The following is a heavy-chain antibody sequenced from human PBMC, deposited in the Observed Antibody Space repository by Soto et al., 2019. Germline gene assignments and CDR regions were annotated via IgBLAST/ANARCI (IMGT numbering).Heavy chain of an antibody. CDR1: GFTFSSYA. J-gene: IGHJ4*02. CDR3: ARGRGTYSYPLGDY. CDR2: ISYDGGSK. D-gene: IGHD5-18*01. Sequence: QVQLVESGGGVVQPGRSLRLSCAASGFTFSSYAMIWIRQAPGKGLEWVAVISYDGGSKYYGDSVKGRFTISRDNSKNTLYRQMNSLRPEDTAVYYCARGRGTYSYPLGDYWGQGTLVTVSS. V-gene: IGHV3-30-3*01.